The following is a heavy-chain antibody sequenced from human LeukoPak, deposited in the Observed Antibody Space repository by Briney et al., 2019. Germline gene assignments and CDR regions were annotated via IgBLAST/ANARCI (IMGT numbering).Heavy chain of an antibody. J-gene: IGHJ3*02. V-gene: IGHV4-30-4*01. CDR1: GGSISSGDYY. CDR3: ASPDILTGRDAFDT. D-gene: IGHD3-9*01. Sequence: SETLSLTCTVSGGSISSGDYYWSWIRQPPGKGLEWIGYIYYSGSTYYNPSLKSRVTISVDTSKNQFSLKLSSVTAADTAVYYCASPDILTGRDAFDTWGQGTMVTVSS. CDR2: IYYSGST.